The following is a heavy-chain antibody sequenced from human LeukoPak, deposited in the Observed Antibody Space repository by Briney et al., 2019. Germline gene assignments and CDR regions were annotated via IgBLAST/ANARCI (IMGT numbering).Heavy chain of an antibody. J-gene: IGHJ4*02. V-gene: IGHV3-43*02. Sequence: GGSLRRSCAASGFTFDDYAMHWVRQAPGKGLEWVSLISGDGGSTYYADSVKGRFTISRDNSKNSLYLQMNSLRTEDTALYYCAKGIAAAGYFDYWGQGTLVTVSS. D-gene: IGHD6-13*01. CDR2: ISGDGGST. CDR1: GFTFDDYA. CDR3: AKGIAAAGYFDY.